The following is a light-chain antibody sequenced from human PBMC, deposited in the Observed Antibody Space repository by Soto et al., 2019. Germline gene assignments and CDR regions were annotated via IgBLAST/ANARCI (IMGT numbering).Light chain of an antibody. CDR1: QGISSF. CDR2: GAS. J-gene: IGKJ3*01. CDR3: QQLNSFPLA. Sequence: IQLTQSPSSLSASVGDRVTITCRASQGISSFLAWYQQKPGRAPKLLIYGASTLQSGVPSRFSGSGSGTDFTLTISSLQPEEFATYYCQQLNSFPLAFGPGTKVEIQ. V-gene: IGKV1-9*01.